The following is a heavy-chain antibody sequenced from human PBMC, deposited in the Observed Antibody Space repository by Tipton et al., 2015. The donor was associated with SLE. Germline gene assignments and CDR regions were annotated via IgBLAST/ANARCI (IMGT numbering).Heavy chain of an antibody. CDR3: ARDSRTTAAAFDI. CDR2: IYYSGST. D-gene: IGHD1-7*01. Sequence: GLVKPSETLSLTCAVYGGSISGHYWSWIRQPPGKGLEWIGYIYYSGSTYYNPSLKSRVTISVDTSKNQFSLKLSSVTAADTAVYYCARDSRTTAAAFDIWGQGTMVTVSS. V-gene: IGHV4-30-4*08. J-gene: IGHJ3*02. CDR1: GGSISGHY.